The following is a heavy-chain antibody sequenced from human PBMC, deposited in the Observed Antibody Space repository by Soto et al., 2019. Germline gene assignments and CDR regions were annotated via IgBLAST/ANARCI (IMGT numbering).Heavy chain of an antibody. CDR1: GFTFSSYA. D-gene: IGHD5-18*01. CDR3: AKGEYSYGFMFDY. Sequence: EVQLLESGGGLVQPGGSLRLSCAASGFTFSSYAMSWVRQAPGKGLEWVSAISGSGVGTYYADSVKGRFTISRDNSKNTLDLQMNSLRAEDTAVYYCAKGEYSYGFMFDYWGQGTLVTVSS. J-gene: IGHJ4*02. V-gene: IGHV3-23*01. CDR2: ISGSGVGT.